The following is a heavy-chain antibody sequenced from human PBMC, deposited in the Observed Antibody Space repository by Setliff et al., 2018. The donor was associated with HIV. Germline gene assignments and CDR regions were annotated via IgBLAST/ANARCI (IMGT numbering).Heavy chain of an antibody. CDR1: GFSLNTPGVG. CDR3: ARFPHEREPKT. D-gene: IGHD1-1*01. V-gene: IGHV4-39*01. J-gene: IGHJ1*01. Sequence: GSGPTLVNPTQTLTLTCTFSGFSLNTPGVGVGWIRQPPGKELEWIASMVYTGGTNYNPSLKSRVSVSVDTSKTQLSLRLTSLSAADTAVYYCARFPHEREPKTWGQGTLVTVSS. CDR2: MVYTGGT.